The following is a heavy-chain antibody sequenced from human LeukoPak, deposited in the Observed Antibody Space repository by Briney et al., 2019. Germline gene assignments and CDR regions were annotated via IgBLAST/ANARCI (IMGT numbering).Heavy chain of an antibody. J-gene: IGHJ4*02. V-gene: IGHV4-59*04. D-gene: IGHD3-10*01. CDR2: VFYTGAT. CDR1: GFTFSSYA. Sequence: GSLRLSCAASGFTFSSYAMSWIRQPPGKGREWIGNVFYTGATSYNPSLKSRVPMSVDTSKNQFSLNLSSVPAADTAVYYCARPHFYFGSGSYYYVDYWGQGTLVTVSS. CDR3: ARPHFYFGSGSYYYVDY.